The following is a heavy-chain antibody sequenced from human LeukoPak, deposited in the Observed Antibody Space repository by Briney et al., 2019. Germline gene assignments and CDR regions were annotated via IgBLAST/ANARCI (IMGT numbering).Heavy chain of an antibody. V-gene: IGHV4-4*07. CDR2: IYTSGST. D-gene: IGHD3-10*01. J-gene: IGHJ5*02. Sequence: SSETLSLTCTVSGGSISSYYWSWIRQPAGKGLEWIGRIYTSGSTNYNPSLKSRVTMSVDTSKNQFSLKLSSVTAADTAVYYCXXXSRLWFGELLSWFDPWGQGTLVTVSS. CDR3: XXXSRLWFGELLSWFDP. CDR1: GGSISSYY.